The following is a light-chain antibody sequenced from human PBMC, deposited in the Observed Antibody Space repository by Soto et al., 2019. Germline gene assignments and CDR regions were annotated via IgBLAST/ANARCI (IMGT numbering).Light chain of an antibody. Sequence: DIVMTQSPLSLPVTPGEPASISCRSSQSLLHSNGYNYLDWYLQKPGQSPQLLIYLGSNRASGVPDRFSGSGSGTDFTLKISRVEVEDVGVYYCMQALQTPGLTFGGGTKVHI. J-gene: IGKJ4*01. V-gene: IGKV2-28*01. CDR3: MQALQTPGLT. CDR2: LGS. CDR1: QSLLHSNGYNY.